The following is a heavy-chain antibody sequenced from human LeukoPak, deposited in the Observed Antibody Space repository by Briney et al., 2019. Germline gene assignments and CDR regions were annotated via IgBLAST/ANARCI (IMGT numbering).Heavy chain of an antibody. CDR1: GFTVSSNF. CDR3: ARDDRIAAAGTFDY. V-gene: IGHV3-53*01. CDR2: IYSGGTT. D-gene: IGHD6-13*01. J-gene: IGHJ4*02. Sequence: GGSLRLSCAASGFTVSSNFMSWVRQAPGKGLEWVSVIYSGGTTYYADSVKGRFTISRDNSKNTLYLQMNSLRAEDTAVYYCARDDRIAAAGTFDYWGQGTPVTVSS.